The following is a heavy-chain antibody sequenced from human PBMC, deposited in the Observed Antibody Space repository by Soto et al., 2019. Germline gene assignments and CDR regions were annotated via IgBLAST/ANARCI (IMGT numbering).Heavy chain of an antibody. CDR1: GYSISSSNW. CDR3: ARKNGVLDAFDI. J-gene: IGHJ3*02. D-gene: IGHD4-17*01. CDR2: IYYSGIT. V-gene: IGHV4-28*01. Sequence: SETLSLTCAVSGYSISSSNWWGWIRQPPGKGLEWIGYIYYSGITYYNPSLKSRVTMSVDTSKNQFSLKLSSVTAVDTSVYYCARKNGVLDAFDIWGQGTMVTVSS.